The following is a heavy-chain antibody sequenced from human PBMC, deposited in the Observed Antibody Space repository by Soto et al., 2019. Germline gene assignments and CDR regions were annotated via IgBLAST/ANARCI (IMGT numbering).Heavy chain of an antibody. Sequence: ASVKVSCKASGYTFTSYGISWVRQAPGQGLEWMGWISAYNGNTNYAQKLQGRVAMTTDTSTSTAYMELRSLRSDDTAVYYCASHYYDSSGYYYHAFDIWGQGTMVTVSS. CDR3: ASHYYDSSGYYYHAFDI. CDR2: ISAYNGNT. D-gene: IGHD3-22*01. V-gene: IGHV1-18*04. J-gene: IGHJ3*02. CDR1: GYTFTSYG.